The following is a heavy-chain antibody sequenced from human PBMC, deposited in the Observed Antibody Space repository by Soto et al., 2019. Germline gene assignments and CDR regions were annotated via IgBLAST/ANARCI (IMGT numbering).Heavy chain of an antibody. J-gene: IGHJ6*02. D-gene: IGHD6-6*01. CDR1: GGSMDDYY. V-gene: IGHV4-4*07. CDR3: ASGRLVSRYYGLDV. Sequence: SETLSLTCTVSGGSMDDYYWSWIRQPAGKGLEWIGRIFTSGNTNYNPSLRSRLTMSVDTSTNQVSLRLTSVTAADTAVYYCASGRLVSRYYGLDVWGQGTTVTVSS. CDR2: IFTSGNT.